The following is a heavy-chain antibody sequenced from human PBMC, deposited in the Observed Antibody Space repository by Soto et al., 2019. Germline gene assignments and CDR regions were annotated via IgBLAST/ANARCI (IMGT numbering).Heavy chain of an antibody. D-gene: IGHD3-22*01. CDR1: GFTVSNVW. CDR2: IKRKTDGGTT. CDR3: ATEVIYFDSSGYWTGVGDTLDI. Sequence: EVQLVESGGGLVKPGGSLRLSCAASGFTVSNVWMTCVRQTAGKGLEWVGHIKRKTDGGTTEYAAPVKGRFTISRDDSKNTLYLQMNSLKTQDTAVYYSATEVIYFDSSGYWTGVGDTLDIWGQGTMVTVSS. V-gene: IGHV3-15*01. J-gene: IGHJ3*02.